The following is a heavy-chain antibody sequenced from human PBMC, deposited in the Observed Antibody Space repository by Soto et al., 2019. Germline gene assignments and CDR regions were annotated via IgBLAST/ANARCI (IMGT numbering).Heavy chain of an antibody. D-gene: IGHD3-10*01. CDR3: ARFPSGSGSYYAY. V-gene: IGHV1-18*04. CDR1: GYTFTSYG. J-gene: IGHJ4*02. Sequence: QVQLVQSGAEVKKPGASVKVSCKASGYTFTSYGISWVRQAPGQGLERMGWISAYNGNTNYPQKLQRRVTMTTDTXXXXTFMELKSLRSADPAVYYCARFPSGSGSYYAYWGQGTLATVSS. CDR2: ISAYNGNT.